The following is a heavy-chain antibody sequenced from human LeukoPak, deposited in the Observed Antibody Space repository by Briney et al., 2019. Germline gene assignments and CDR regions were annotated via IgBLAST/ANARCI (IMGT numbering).Heavy chain of an antibody. V-gene: IGHV3-53*05. D-gene: IGHD2-8*01. CDR3: AKDRCSNGIGCYYYYMEV. CDR2: IYSGGRT. CDR1: GFTVSSNY. Sequence: PGGSLRLSCAASGFTVSSNYMSWVRQAPGKGLEWVSFIYSGGRTYYADSVKGRFTISRDNFNNILCLQMNSLRTADTAVYYCAKDRCSNGIGCYYYYMEVWGKGTTVTISS. J-gene: IGHJ6*03.